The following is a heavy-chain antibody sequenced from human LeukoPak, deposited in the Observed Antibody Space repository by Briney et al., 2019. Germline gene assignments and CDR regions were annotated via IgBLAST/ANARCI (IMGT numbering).Heavy chain of an antibody. Sequence: GKSLKISCKASGYSFTTYWIGWVRQMPGKGLEWMGIIYPGDSDTRYSPSFQGQVTISADKSISTAYLQWSSLKASDTAMYYCARQDYYGSNWFDPWGQGTLVTVSS. CDR1: GYSFTTYW. CDR2: IYPGDSDT. D-gene: IGHD3-10*01. J-gene: IGHJ5*02. V-gene: IGHV5-51*01. CDR3: ARQDYYGSNWFDP.